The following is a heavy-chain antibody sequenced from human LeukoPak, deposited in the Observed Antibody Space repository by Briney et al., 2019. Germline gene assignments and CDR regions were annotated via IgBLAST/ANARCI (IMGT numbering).Heavy chain of an antibody. D-gene: IGHD3/OR15-3a*01. CDR2: IHYTGST. V-gene: IGHV4-39*01. Sequence: SETLSLTCTVSGGSISSSLYHRGWNRQPPGKNLVWLGSIHYTGSTHYNPSLKSRVTKSVDTSKNQFSLNLSSVTAADTAVYYCARQEIGLRSFDPWGQGTLVTVSS. CDR1: GGSISSSLYH. J-gene: IGHJ5*02. CDR3: ARQEIGLRSFDP.